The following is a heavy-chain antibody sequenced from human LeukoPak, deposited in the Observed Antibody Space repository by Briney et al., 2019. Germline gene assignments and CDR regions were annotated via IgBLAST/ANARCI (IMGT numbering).Heavy chain of an antibody. CDR1: GGSISSYY. J-gene: IGHJ4*02. V-gene: IGHV4-59*12. D-gene: IGHD2-2*02. CDR2: IYYSGST. Sequence: SETLSLTCTVSGGSISSYYWSWIRQPPGKGLEGIGYIYYSGSTNYNPSLKSRVTISVDTSKNQFSLKLSSVTAADTAVYYCARREARRYCSSTSCYTKGHDYWGQGTLVTVSS. CDR3: ARREARRYCSSTSCYTKGHDY.